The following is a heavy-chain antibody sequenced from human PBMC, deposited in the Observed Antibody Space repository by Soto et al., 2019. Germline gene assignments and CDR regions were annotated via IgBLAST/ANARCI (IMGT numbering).Heavy chain of an antibody. D-gene: IGHD3-16*02. CDR2: TYYRSKWYN. V-gene: IGHV6-1*01. Sequence: PSQTLSLTCAISGDSVSSNSAAWNWIRQSPSRGLEWLGRTYYRSKWYNDYAVSVKSRITINPDTSKNQFSLQLNSVTPEDTAVYYCARDRVMITFGGVIATGVFDYWGQGTLVTVSS. J-gene: IGHJ4*02. CDR1: GDSVSSNSAA. CDR3: ARDRVMITFGGVIATGVFDY.